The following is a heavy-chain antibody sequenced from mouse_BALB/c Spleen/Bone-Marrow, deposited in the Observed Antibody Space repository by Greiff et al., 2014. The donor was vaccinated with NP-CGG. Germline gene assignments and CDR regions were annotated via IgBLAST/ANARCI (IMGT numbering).Heavy chain of an antibody. Sequence: VHVKQSGAELVKPGASVKLSCTASGFNIKDTYMHWVKQRPEQGLEWIGRIDPANGNTKYDPKFQGKATITADTSSNTAYLQLSSLTSEDTAVDDYALYKEYDVGYWGQGTTLTVSS. J-gene: IGHJ2*01. CDR3: ALYKEYDVGY. D-gene: IGHD2-4*01. V-gene: IGHV14-3*02. CDR2: IDPANGNT. CDR1: GFNIKDTY.